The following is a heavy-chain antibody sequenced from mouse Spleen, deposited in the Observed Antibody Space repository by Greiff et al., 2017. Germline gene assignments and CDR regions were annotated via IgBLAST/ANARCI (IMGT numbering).Heavy chain of an antibody. CDR1: GYTFTSYT. Sequence: QVQLQQSGAELARPGASVKMSCKASGYTFTSYTMHWVKQRPGQGLEWIGYFNPSSGYTKYNQKFKDKATLTADKSSSTAYMQLSSLTSEDSAVYYCAITGTLYAMDYWGQGTSVTVSS. J-gene: IGHJ4*01. V-gene: IGHV1-4*01. CDR3: AITGTLYAMDY. CDR2: FNPSSGYT. D-gene: IGHD4-1*01.